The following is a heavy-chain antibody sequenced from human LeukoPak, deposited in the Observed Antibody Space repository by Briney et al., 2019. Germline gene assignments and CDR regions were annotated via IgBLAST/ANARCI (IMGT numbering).Heavy chain of an antibody. CDR1: GYTFTSYD. D-gene: IGHD4-11*01. Sequence: GASVKVSCKASGYTFTSYDINWVRQATGQGLEWMGWMNPNSGNTGYAQKFQGRVTMTRNTSISTAYMGLSSLRSEDTAVYYCARADDYSNENYYYYYYMDVWGKGTTVTVSS. J-gene: IGHJ6*03. CDR2: MNPNSGNT. CDR3: ARADDYSNENYYYYYYMDV. V-gene: IGHV1-8*01.